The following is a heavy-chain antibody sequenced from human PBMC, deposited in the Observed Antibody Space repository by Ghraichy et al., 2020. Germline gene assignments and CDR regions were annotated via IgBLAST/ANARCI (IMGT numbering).Heavy chain of an antibody. Sequence: ESLNISCAASGFTFSSYWMHCVRQVPGKGLMWVARIKRDGSYIDYAESVKGRFTISRDNAKNTLYLQMNSLRAEDTAVYYCATIEWGPGHYWGQGTLVTVSS. J-gene: IGHJ4*02. CDR3: ATIEWGPGHY. CDR1: GFTFSSYW. V-gene: IGHV3-74*01. D-gene: IGHD1-26*01. CDR2: IKRDGSYI.